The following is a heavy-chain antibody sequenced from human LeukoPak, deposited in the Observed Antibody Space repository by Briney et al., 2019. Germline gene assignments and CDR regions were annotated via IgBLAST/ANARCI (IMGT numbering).Heavy chain of an antibody. V-gene: IGHV3-30-3*01. J-gene: IGHJ4*02. CDR2: ISYDGSNK. CDR1: GFTFSSYV. Sequence: GGSLRLSCAASGFTFSSYVIYWVRQAPGKGLEWVAVISYDGSNKYYADSVKGRFTISRDNSKNTLYLQMNSLRAEDTAVYYCARDRNSSGWYGNYWGQGTLVTVSS. D-gene: IGHD6-19*01. CDR3: ARDRNSSGWYGNY.